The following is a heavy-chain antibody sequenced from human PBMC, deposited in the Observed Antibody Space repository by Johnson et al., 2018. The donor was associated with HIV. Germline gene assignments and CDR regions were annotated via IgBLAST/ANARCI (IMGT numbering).Heavy chain of an antibody. J-gene: IGHJ3*02. V-gene: IGHV3-11*04. CDR3: ARSEYSSSWSNAFDI. CDR2: LSRSGSTI. D-gene: IGHD6-13*01. CDR1: GFTFSSYW. Sequence: QVQLVESGGGLVQPGGSLRLSCAASGFTFSSYWMSWIRQAPGKGLEWVSYLSRSGSTIYYADSVKGRFTISRDNAKTSVYLQMNSLSAEDTAVYYCARSEYSSSWSNAFDIWGQGTMVTVSS.